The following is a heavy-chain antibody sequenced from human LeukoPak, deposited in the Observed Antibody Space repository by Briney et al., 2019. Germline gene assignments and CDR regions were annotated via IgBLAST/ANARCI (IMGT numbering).Heavy chain of an antibody. CDR2: ISSSRSYI. J-gene: IGHJ4*02. CDR1: GFTFSSYS. V-gene: IGHV3-21*01. D-gene: IGHD2-2*01. CDR3: ARDSGIVVVPAAIGY. Sequence: GGSLRLSCAASGFTFSSYSMNWVRQAPGKGLEWVSSISSSRSYIYYADSVKGRFTISRDNAKNSLYLQMNSLRAEDTAVYYCARDSGIVVVPAAIGYWGQGTLVTVSS.